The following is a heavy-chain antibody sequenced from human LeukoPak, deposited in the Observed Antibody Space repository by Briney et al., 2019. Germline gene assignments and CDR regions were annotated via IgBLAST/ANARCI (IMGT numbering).Heavy chain of an antibody. Sequence: GGSLRLSCAASGFTFSDYYMSWIRQAPGKGLEWVSYISSSGSTIYYADSVKGRFTISRYNAKNSLYLQMNSLRAEDTAVYYCARVAATQDNRDGSGYYVYYYGMDVWGQGTTVTVSS. D-gene: IGHD3-22*01. CDR3: ARVAATQDNRDGSGYYVYYYGMDV. CDR1: GFTFSDYY. J-gene: IGHJ6*02. V-gene: IGHV3-11*01. CDR2: ISSSGSTI.